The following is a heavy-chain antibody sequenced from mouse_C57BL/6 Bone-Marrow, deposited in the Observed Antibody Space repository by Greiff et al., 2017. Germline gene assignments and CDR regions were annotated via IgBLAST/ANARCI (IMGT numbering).Heavy chain of an antibody. CDR1: GYTFTSYW. V-gene: IGHV1-69*01. J-gene: IGHJ2*01. CDR2: IDPSDSYT. CDR3: ARRGTPYYFDY. D-gene: IGHD2-14*01. Sequence: QVQLQQPGAELVMPGASVKLSCTASGYTFTSYWMHWVKQRPGQGLEWIGEIDPSDSYTNYNQKFKGKSTLTVDKSSSTAYMQLSSLTSEDAAVYYCARRGTPYYFDYWGQGTTLTVSS.